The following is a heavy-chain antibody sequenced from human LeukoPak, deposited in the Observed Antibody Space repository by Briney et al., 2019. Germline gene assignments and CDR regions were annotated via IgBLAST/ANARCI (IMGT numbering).Heavy chain of an antibody. D-gene: IGHD4-11*01. V-gene: IGHV4-39*07. Sequence: SETLSLTCTVSGGSISSSSYYWGWIRQPPGKGLEWIGSIYYSGSTYYNPSLKSRVTISVDTSKNQFSLKLSSVTAADTAVYFCARGRVSSSTWYSTYYYFFYMDFWGKGTTVTVSS. CDR3: ARGRVSSSTWYSTYYYFFYMDF. J-gene: IGHJ6*03. CDR2: IYYSGST. CDR1: GGSISSSSYY.